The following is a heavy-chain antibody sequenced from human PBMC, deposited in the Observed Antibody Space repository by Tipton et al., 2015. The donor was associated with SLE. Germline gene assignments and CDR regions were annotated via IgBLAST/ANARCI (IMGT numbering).Heavy chain of an antibody. Sequence: TLSLTCTVSGGPISSSHYYWDWIRQPPGKGLEWLGSIYSSGGTYYNPSLKSRVTISVDTSKNQFSLELSSVTAADTAVYYCAGTNYDVLTGYHRVDTFDIWGQGTMVTVSS. V-gene: IGHV4-39*07. CDR2: IYSSGGT. D-gene: IGHD3-9*01. CDR3: AGTNYDVLTGYHRVDTFDI. CDR1: GGPISSSHYY. J-gene: IGHJ3*02.